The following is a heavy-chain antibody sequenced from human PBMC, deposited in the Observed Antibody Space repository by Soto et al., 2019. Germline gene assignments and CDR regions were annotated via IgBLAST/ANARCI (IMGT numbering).Heavy chain of an antibody. CDR2: INPIVSMS. CDR3: AASYGSGYRAFDY. D-gene: IGHD3-10*01. Sequence: QVQLVQSGTEVKKPGSSVKVSCKASGDTFSFYTINWVRQAPGLGLEWVGRINPIVSMSNYAQKFQGRVSMTADKSTSTAYTELRSLRSDDTAMYFWAASYGSGYRAFDYWGQGALVIVSS. V-gene: IGHV1-69*02. CDR1: GDTFSFYT. J-gene: IGHJ4*02.